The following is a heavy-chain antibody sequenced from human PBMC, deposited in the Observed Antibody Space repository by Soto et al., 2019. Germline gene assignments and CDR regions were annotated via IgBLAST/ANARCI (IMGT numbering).Heavy chain of an antibody. Sequence: SETLSLTCTVSGCTISSCGYYWSWIPQHPGKGMEWIGYIYYSGSTYYKHSFKSTVTMSVDTSKNQFSLELSSVTAGDTAVYYCARGAYTAYYYYGMDVWGQGTTVTVSS. J-gene: IGHJ6*02. CDR2: IYYSGST. CDR1: GCTISSCGYY. CDR3: ARGAYTAYYYYGMDV. V-gene: IGHV4-31*01. D-gene: IGHD2-2*02.